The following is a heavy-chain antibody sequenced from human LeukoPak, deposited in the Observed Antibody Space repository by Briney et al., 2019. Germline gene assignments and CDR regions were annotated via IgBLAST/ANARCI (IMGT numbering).Heavy chain of an antibody. CDR1: GGSISSGGYY. V-gene: IGHV4-31*03. CDR3: AVDSSGYLGAFDI. Sequence: PSETLSLTCTVSGGSISSGGYYWSWIRQHPGKGLEWIGYIYYSGSTYYNPSLKSRVTISVDTSKNQFSLKLSSLTAADTAVYYCAVDSSGYLGAFDIWGQGTMVTVSS. J-gene: IGHJ3*02. CDR2: IYYSGST. D-gene: IGHD3-22*01.